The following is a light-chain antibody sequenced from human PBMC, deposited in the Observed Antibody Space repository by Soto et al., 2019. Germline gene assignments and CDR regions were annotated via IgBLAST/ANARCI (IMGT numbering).Light chain of an antibody. CDR1: QSVSYY. Sequence: EIVLTQSPGTLSLSPGERATLSCRASQSVSYYLAWYQQKPGQAPRLLIYDASSRATGVPDRFSGSGSGTDFTLTISRLEPEDFATYYCQQSYSTTWTFGQGTKVDIK. CDR2: DAS. J-gene: IGKJ1*01. V-gene: IGKV3D-20*02. CDR3: QQSYSTTWT.